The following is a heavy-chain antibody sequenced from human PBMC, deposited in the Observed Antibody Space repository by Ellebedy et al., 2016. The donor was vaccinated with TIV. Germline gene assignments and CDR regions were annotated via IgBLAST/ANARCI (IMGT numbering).Heavy chain of an antibody. Sequence: SLKISCAASGFTFSSYIIHWVRQAPGKGLEWVAVMSKDRSKEFYVDSVKGRFTISEDFSKSILYLQVNSLRAEDTAVYYCARNDAMDVWGQGTTVTVSS. CDR3: ARNDAMDV. V-gene: IGHV3-30-3*01. CDR1: GFTFSSYI. CDR2: MSKDRSKE. J-gene: IGHJ6*02.